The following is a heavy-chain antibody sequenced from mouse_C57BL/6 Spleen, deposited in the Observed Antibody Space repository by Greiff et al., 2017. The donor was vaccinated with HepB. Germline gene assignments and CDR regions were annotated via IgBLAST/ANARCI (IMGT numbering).Heavy chain of an antibody. CDR1: GFNIKDDY. V-gene: IGHV14-4*01. CDR3: TIYYGSSYWYFDV. Sequence: VQLQQSGAELVRPGASVKLSCTASGFNIKDDYMHWVKQRPEQGLEWIGWIDPENGDTEYASKFQGKATITADTSSNTAYLQLSSLTSEDTAVYYCTIYYGSSYWYFDVWGTGTTVTVSS. D-gene: IGHD1-1*01. CDR2: IDPENGDT. J-gene: IGHJ1*03.